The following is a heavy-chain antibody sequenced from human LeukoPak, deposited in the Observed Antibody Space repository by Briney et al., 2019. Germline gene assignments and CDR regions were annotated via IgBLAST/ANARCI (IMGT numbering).Heavy chain of an antibody. CDR1: GDSVSSNTAA. CDR2: TYFRSKWYN. J-gene: IGHJ4*02. CDR3: ARASIFGPNLFDY. V-gene: IGHV6-1*01. Sequence: SQTLSLTCAISGDSVSSNTAAWNWIRQSPSRGLEWLGRTYFRSKWYNDSAVSVESRITINPDTSKNQFSLQLNSVTPEDTAVYYCARASIFGPNLFDYWGQGTLVTVSS. D-gene: IGHD3-3*01.